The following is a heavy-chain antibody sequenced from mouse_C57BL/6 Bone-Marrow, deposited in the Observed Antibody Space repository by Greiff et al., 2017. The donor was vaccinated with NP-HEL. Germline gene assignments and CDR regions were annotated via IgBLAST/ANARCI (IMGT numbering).Heavy chain of an antibody. Sequence: EVKLMESGGDLVKPGGSLKLSCAASGFTFSSYGMSWVRQTPDKRLEWVATISSGGSYTYYPDSVKGRFTISRDNAKNTLYLQMSSLKSEDTAMYYCARPSPTPYYFDYWGQGTTLTVSS. CDR1: GFTFSSYG. CDR3: ARPSPTPYYFDY. V-gene: IGHV5-6*01. D-gene: IGHD6-1*01. J-gene: IGHJ2*01. CDR2: ISSGGSYT.